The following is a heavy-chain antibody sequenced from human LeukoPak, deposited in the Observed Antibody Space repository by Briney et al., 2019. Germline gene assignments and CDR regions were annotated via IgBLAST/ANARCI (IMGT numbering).Heavy chain of an antibody. D-gene: IGHD6-13*01. V-gene: IGHV3-7*03. Sequence: GGSLRLSCAASGFTFSSYWMSWVRQAPGKGLEWVANIKQDGSEKYYVDSVKGRFTISRDNAKNSLYLQMNSLRAEDTALYYCAKDTDGAAAGTTWGHWGQGTLVTVSS. CDR2: IKQDGSEK. CDR3: AKDTDGAAAGTTWGH. CDR1: GFTFSSYW. J-gene: IGHJ4*02.